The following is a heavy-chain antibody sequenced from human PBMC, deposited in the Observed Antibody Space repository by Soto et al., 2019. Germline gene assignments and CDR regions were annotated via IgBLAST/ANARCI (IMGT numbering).Heavy chain of an antibody. V-gene: IGHV4-30-2*01. D-gene: IGHD2-15*01. Sequence: SETLSLTCAVSGGSISSGGYSWSWIRQPPGKGLEWIGYIYHSGSTYYNPSLKSRVTISVDRSKNQFSLKLSSVTAADTAVYYCARAVDGGYFFDYWGQGTLVTVSS. J-gene: IGHJ4*02. CDR1: GGSISSGGYS. CDR2: IYHSGST. CDR3: ARAVDGGYFFDY.